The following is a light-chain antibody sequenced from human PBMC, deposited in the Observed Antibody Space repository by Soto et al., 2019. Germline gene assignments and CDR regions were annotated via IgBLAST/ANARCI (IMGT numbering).Light chain of an antibody. Sequence: EIELTQSPGTLSLSPGERATLSCRASQSVSSSYLTWYQQKPGQAPRVLVYGSSRRATGIPDRFSGSGSGTDFTLTISRLEPEDFAVYYCQQYGRSPGYTFGQGTKLEIK. V-gene: IGKV3-20*01. CDR1: QSVSSSY. J-gene: IGKJ2*01. CDR3: QQYGRSPGYT. CDR2: GSS.